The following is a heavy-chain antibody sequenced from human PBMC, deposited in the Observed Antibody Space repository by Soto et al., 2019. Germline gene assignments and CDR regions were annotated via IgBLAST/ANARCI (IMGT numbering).Heavy chain of an antibody. CDR3: ARDRRDGDTI. CDR2: IYRGGDI. Sequence: EVQVVESGGGLVQPGGSLRLSCAASGFSVSSYYMSWFRQAPGKGLEWVSVIYRGGDIYYADSVQGRFTTSRDISMNSLDLQMNSLRVEDTAVYYCARDRRDGDTIWGQGAVVTVSS. J-gene: IGHJ4*02. CDR1: GFSVSSYY. D-gene: IGHD3-3*01. V-gene: IGHV3-66*01.